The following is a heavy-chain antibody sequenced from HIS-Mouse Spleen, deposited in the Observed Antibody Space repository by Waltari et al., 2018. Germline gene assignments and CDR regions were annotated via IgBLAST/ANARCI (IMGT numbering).Heavy chain of an antibody. CDR2: IYDSGST. Sequence: QVQLQESGPGLVKPSETLSLTCTVSGGSISSYYWSWIRQPPGKGLEWIGYIYDSGSTNYNPSLKSRVTISVDTSKNQFSLKLSSVTAADTAVYYCAAPGYSSSWYAFDIWGQGTMVTVSS. V-gene: IGHV4-59*08. CDR1: GGSISSYY. J-gene: IGHJ3*02. D-gene: IGHD6-13*01. CDR3: AAPGYSSSWYAFDI.